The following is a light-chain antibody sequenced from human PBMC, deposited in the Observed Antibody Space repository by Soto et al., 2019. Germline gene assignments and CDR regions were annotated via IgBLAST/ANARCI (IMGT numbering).Light chain of an antibody. CDR1: QSVSNY. V-gene: IGKV3-11*01. Sequence: EIVLTQSPATLSLSPGERATLSCRASQSVSNYLAWYQQKPGQAPSLLIYDASNRATGIPARFSGSGSGTDFTLTISTLEPEDFAVYYCQQHINRLSFGGGTKVEIK. J-gene: IGKJ4*01. CDR3: QQHINRLS. CDR2: DAS.